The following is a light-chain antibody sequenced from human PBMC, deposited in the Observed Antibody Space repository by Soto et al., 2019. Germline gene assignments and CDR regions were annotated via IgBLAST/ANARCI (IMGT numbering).Light chain of an antibody. CDR2: GAS. V-gene: IGKV3-20*01. Sequence: EIVLTQSPGTLSLSPGERATLSCRASQSVSSSYVDWYQQKPGQAPRLLIYGASSRSTGIPDRFSGSGSGTDFTLTLSRLEPEDVAVYYCQQYGSSPYTFSQGTKLEIK. CDR3: QQYGSSPYT. J-gene: IGKJ2*01. CDR1: QSVSSSY.